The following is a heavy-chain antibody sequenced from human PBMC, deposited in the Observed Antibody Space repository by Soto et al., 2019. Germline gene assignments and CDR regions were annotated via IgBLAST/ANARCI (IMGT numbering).Heavy chain of an antibody. J-gene: IGHJ6*02. CDR2: IYYRGST. Sequence: QVQLQESGPGLVKPSQTLSLTCTVSGGSISSGGYYWSWIRQHPGKGLEWIGYIYYRGSTYYNPSLQRRVTLSVDTSKNPFSLKLSSVTAADTAVYSCARGGRRSPVMDVWGQGTTVPVSS. CDR3: ARGGRRSPVMDV. CDR1: GGSISSGGYY. V-gene: IGHV4-31*03.